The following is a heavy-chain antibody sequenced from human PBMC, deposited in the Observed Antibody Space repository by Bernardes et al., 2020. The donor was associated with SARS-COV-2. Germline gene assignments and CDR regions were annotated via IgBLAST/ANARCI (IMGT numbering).Heavy chain of an antibody. CDR3: ARDEWRSSWSNNYYYGMDV. V-gene: IGHV3-11*01. CDR2: ISSSGSTI. J-gene: IGHJ6*02. CDR1: GFTFSDYY. D-gene: IGHD6-13*01. Sequence: GGSLRLSCAASGFTFSDYYMSWIRQAPGKGLEWVSYISSSGSTIYYADSVKGRFTISRDNAKNSLYLQMNSLRAEDTAVYYCARDEWRSSWSNNYYYGMDVWGQGTTVTVSS.